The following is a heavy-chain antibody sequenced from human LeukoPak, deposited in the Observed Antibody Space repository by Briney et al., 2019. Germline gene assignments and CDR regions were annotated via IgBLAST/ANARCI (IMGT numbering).Heavy chain of an antibody. CDR2: IFQRGSH. D-gene: IGHD3-3*01. Sequence: SDPLSLTCTLAGGPISSYYWIWTAEPPEKAGEWSGYIFQRGSHNYTPPHKTSVPIPVDTPKNQFSLKLRSVTAGDTAVFYCGKVIAIVGAVRWFDPWGQPALVT. CDR3: GKVIAIVGAVRWFDP. J-gene: IGHJ5*02. V-gene: IGHV4-59*13. CDR1: GGPISSYY.